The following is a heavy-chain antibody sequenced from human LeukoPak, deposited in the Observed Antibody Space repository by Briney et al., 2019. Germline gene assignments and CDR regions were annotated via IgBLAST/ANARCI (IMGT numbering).Heavy chain of an antibody. J-gene: IGHJ4*02. CDR1: SGSISTINDY. Sequence: PSETLSLTCTVSSGSISTINDYSGWVRQPPGKALEWIGNIFYSGSTYYSPSLKNPLTISINTSNNQVSLKVMSVPAADKDVYYCARDGNALWGQGTLVTVSS. D-gene: IGHD1-1*01. V-gene: IGHV4-39*07. CDR2: IFYSGST. CDR3: ARDGNAL.